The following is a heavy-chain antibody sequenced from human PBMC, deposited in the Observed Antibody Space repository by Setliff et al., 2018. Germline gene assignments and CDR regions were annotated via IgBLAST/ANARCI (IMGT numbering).Heavy chain of an antibody. CDR1: GYTFSNYG. D-gene: IGHD2-2*01. CDR3: SRLVRYCTTTSCQGASGAEF. Sequence: ASVKVSCKASGYTFSNYGITWVRQAPGQGLEWMGWISAYSGNTKYAQRLQGRVTMTTDTSTTTAYLELRSLTSDDTAVYYCSRLVRYCTTTSCQGASGAEFWGQGTLVTVSS. J-gene: IGHJ4*02. CDR2: ISAYSGNT. V-gene: IGHV1-18*01.